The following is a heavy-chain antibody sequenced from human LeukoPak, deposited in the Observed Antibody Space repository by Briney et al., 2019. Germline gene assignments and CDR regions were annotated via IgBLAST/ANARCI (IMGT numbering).Heavy chain of an antibody. CDR2: IKSKTDGGAA. D-gene: IGHD3-22*01. Sequence: GGSLRLSCAASGFSFTNAWMSWVRQAPGKGPEWVGRIKSKTDGGAAEYAAPVKGRLTIARDDSKNVLYLQMNSLKIEDTAVHYCTTEGRDNYYDSTGYLHWGQGTRVTVSS. CDR1: GFSFTNAW. V-gene: IGHV3-15*01. CDR3: TTEGRDNYYDSTGYLH. J-gene: IGHJ4*02.